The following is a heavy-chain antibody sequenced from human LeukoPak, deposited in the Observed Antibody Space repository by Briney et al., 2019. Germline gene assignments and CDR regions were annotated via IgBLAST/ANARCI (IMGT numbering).Heavy chain of an antibody. CDR2: IYYSGST. CDR3: ARVERTYWGPGPGDYFDS. D-gene: IGHD7-27*01. V-gene: IGHV4-39*07. J-gene: IGHJ4*02. Sequence: SETLSLTCTVSGGSISSSSYYSGWIRQPPGKGLEWIGSIYYSGSTYYNPSLKSRVTISVDTSKNQFSLRLSSVTAADTAVYYCARVERTYWGPGPGDYFDSWGQGTMVTVSS. CDR1: GGSISSSSYY.